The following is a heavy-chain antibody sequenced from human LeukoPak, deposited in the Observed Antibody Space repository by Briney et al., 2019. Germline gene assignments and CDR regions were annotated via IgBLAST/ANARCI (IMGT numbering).Heavy chain of an antibody. J-gene: IGHJ5*02. D-gene: IGHD3-10*01. CDR3: ARGGVLLWFGELFP. CDR1: GYTFTSYD. Sequence: ASVKVSCKASGYTFTSYDISWVRQATGQGLEWMGWMNPHRGNTGYAQDLQGRVTMTRNTSISTAYMELSSLRSEDTAVYYCARGGVLLWFGELFPWGQGTLVTVSS. V-gene: IGHV1-8*01. CDR2: MNPHRGNT.